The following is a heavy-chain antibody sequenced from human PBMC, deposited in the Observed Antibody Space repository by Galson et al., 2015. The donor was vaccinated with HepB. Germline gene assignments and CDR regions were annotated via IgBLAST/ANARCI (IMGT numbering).Heavy chain of an antibody. D-gene: IGHD2-15*01. V-gene: IGHV1-69*13. CDR1: GGTFSSYA. CDR2: IIPVFGRA. Sequence: QSGAEVKKPGASVKVSCKASGGTFSSYAISWVRQAPGQGPEWMGGIIPVFGRANYAQNFQGRVTITADESTRTAYMELSSLRSEDTAVYYCARDSGRGWYGMDVWGQGTTVTVSS. CDR3: ARDSGRGWYGMDV. J-gene: IGHJ6*02.